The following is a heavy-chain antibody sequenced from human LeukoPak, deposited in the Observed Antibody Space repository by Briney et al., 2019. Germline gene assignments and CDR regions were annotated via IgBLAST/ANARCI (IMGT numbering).Heavy chain of an antibody. CDR1: GYTSTSYA. CDR2: INAGNGNT. D-gene: IGHD3-3*01. V-gene: IGHV1-3*01. CDR3: ARASYDCWSNEYGFDP. Sequence: GASVKVSCMASGYTSTSYAMHWVRQAPGQRREWMGWINAGNGNTKYTQKFQGRVTITRHTSASTAYMELSSLRSEDTAVYCCARASYDCWSNEYGFDPWGEG. J-gene: IGHJ5*02.